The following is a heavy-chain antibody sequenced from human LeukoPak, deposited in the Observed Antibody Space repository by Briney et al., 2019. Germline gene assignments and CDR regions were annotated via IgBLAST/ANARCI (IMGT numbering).Heavy chain of an antibody. CDR2: IGSVTTYI. CDR3: ERAIAVADPYYFGF. D-gene: IGHD6-19*01. Sequence: PGGSLRHSRAASGFTFREYTMNCVRQAPGKGLEWVSSIGSVTTYIYYADSVKGRFTISRDNAKNSLSLQMNSLRAEDTAVYYCERAIAVADPYYFGFWGPVTLVTVSS. J-gene: IGHJ4*01. V-gene: IGHV3-21*01. CDR1: GFTFREYT.